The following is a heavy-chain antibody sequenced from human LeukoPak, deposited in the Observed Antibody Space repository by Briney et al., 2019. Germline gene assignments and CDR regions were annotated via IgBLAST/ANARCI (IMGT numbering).Heavy chain of an antibody. D-gene: IGHD6-13*01. CDR2: IYHSGST. J-gene: IGHJ4*02. CDR3: ARAISGSFRTSYYFDY. Sequence: SETLSLTCTVSGGSISSYYWSWIRQPPGKGLEWIGNIYHSGSTDYNPSLKSRVTISADTSKNHFSLKLSSVTAADTAVYYCARAISGSFRTSYYFDYWGQGTLVTVSS. V-gene: IGHV4-59*08. CDR1: GGSISSYY.